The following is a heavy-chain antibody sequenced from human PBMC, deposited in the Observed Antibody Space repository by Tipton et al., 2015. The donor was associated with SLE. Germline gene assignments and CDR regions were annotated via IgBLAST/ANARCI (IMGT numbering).Heavy chain of an antibody. CDR1: GGSISSGSYY. V-gene: IGHV4-61*02. CDR2: IYTSGST. CDR3: ARGLIAARFDY. Sequence: TLSLTCTVSGGSISSGSYYWSWVRQPAGKGLEWIGRIYTSGSTNYNPSLKSRVTISVDRSKNQFSLKRSSVTAADTAVYYCARGLIAARFDYWGQGTLVTVSS. D-gene: IGHD6-6*01. J-gene: IGHJ4*02.